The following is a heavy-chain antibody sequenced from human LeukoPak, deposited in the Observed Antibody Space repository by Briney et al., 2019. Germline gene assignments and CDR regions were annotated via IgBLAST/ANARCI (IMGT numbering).Heavy chain of an antibody. D-gene: IGHD3-10*01. CDR1: GFTFSVYA. CDR3: AKPTGTGVAKWYFDS. J-gene: IGHJ4*02. Sequence: GGSLRLSCAASGFTFSVYAMTWVRQAPGKGLEWVSTIRVSGGGATYYADSVQGRFTISRDNSKNTIYLQMSSLRVEDTAVYYCAKPTGTGVAKWYFDSWGQGTLVTVSS. CDR2: IRVSGGGAT. V-gene: IGHV3-23*01.